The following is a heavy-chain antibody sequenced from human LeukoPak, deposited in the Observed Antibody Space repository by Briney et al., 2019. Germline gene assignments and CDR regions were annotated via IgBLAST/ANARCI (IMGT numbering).Heavy chain of an antibody. D-gene: IGHD3-22*01. J-gene: IGHJ3*02. V-gene: IGHV1-69*04. Sequence: GASVKVSCKASGGTFSSYAISWVRQAPGQGLEWMGRIIPILGIANYAQKFQGRVTITADKSTSTAYMELSSLRSEDTAVYYCARVGHYYDSSGYSNDAFDIWGQGTMVTVSS. CDR2: IIPILGIA. CDR1: GGTFSSYA. CDR3: ARVGHYYDSSGYSNDAFDI.